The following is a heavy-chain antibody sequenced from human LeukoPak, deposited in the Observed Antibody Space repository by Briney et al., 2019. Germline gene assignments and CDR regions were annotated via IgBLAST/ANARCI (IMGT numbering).Heavy chain of an antibody. D-gene: IGHD6-19*01. CDR2: IYYSGST. V-gene: IGHV4-31*03. J-gene: IGHJ4*02. Sequence: NPSETLSLTCTVSGGSISSGGYYWSWIRQHPGKGLEWIGYIYYSGSTYYNPSLKSRVTISVDTSKNQFSLKLSSVTAADTAVYYCARESRQWLAAVTTDYWGQGTLVTVSS. CDR1: GGSISSGGYY. CDR3: ARESRQWLAAVTTDY.